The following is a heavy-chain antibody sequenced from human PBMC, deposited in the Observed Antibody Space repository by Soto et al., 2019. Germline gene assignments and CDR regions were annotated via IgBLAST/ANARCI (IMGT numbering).Heavy chain of an antibody. CDR2: INPNSDGT. V-gene: IGHV1-2*02. CDR1: GYTFTGYY. J-gene: IGHJ4*02. D-gene: IGHD4-17*01. Sequence: GASVKVSCKASGYTFTGYYMHWVRQAPGQGLEWMGWINPNSDGTNYAQKFQGRFTISRDNSNNTLYLQMNSLRAEDTAVYYCARDLYGYGGNFDYWGQGTLVTVSS. CDR3: ARDLYGYGGNFDY.